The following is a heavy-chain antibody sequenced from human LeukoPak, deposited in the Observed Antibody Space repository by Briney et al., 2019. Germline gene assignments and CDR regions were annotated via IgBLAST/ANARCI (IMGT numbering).Heavy chain of an antibody. V-gene: IGHV3-15*01. CDR1: GFTFINAW. D-gene: IGHD1-1*01. Sequence: KPGGSLRLSCAASGFTFINAWMRMSWVRQAPGKGLEWVGRIKGKTDGGTTDYAAPVKGRFTISRDDSKNTLYLQMNSLRTEDTAVYYCTTSTTPGTTAPHYWGQGTLVTVSS. CDR3: TTSTTPGTTAPHY. J-gene: IGHJ4*02. CDR2: IKGKTDGGTT.